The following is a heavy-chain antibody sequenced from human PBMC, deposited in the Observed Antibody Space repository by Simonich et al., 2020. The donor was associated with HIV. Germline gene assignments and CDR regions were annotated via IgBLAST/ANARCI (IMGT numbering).Heavy chain of an antibody. V-gene: IGHV3-23*01. Sequence: EVQLLESGGGLVQPGGSLRLSCAASGFTFCRFAMIWVRQAPGKWLEWVTAISGSGGSTYYADAVKGRFTISRDNSKNTLYLQMNSLRAEDTAVYYCAKDRYYNFWSGYYDYWGQGTLVTVSS. CDR1: GFTFCRFA. J-gene: IGHJ4*02. CDR2: ISGSGGST. CDR3: AKDRYYNFWSGYYDY. D-gene: IGHD3-3*01.